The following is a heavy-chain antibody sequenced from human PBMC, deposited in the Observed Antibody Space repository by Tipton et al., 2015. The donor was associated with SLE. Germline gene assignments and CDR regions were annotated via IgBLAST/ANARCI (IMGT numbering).Heavy chain of an antibody. J-gene: IGHJ6*02. V-gene: IGHV4-59*01. CDR3: ARGPALYYGLDV. D-gene: IGHD6-25*01. Sequence: TLSLTCTVSGDSISSYYLTWIRQPPGRRLEWIAYMFDTGSTKYNPSLQSRVTISLDTSKNQFSLNLRSVTAADTAVYYCARGPALYYGLDVWGPGTTVTVSS. CDR1: GDSISSYY. CDR2: MFDTGST.